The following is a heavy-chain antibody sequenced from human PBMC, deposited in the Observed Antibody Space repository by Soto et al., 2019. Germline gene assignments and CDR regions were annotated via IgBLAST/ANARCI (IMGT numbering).Heavy chain of an antibody. D-gene: IGHD6-6*01. CDR3: ARHHPLEYSSSLGWFDP. Sequence: SETLSLTCTVSGGSISSSSYYWGWIRQPPGKGLEWIGSIYYSGSTYYNPSLKSRVTISVDTSKNQFSLKLSSVTAADTAVYYCARHHPLEYSSSLGWFDPWGQGTLVTVSS. V-gene: IGHV4-39*01. CDR1: GGSISSSSYY. J-gene: IGHJ5*02. CDR2: IYYSGST.